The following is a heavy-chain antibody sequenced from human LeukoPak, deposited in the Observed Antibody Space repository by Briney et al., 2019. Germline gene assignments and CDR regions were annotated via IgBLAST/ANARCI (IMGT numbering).Heavy chain of an antibody. J-gene: IGHJ6*03. CDR3: ARGRNWGDLARAINYYYYYMDV. CDR2: MNPNSGNT. Sequence: GASVTVSFKSSVYTFTIYDINWVRQATGQGLEWMGWMNPNSGNTGYAQKFQGRVTITRNTSISTAYMELSSLRSEDTAVYYCARGRNWGDLARAINYYYYYMDVWGKGTTVTVSS. CDR1: VYTFTIYD. D-gene: IGHD3-16*01. V-gene: IGHV1-8*03.